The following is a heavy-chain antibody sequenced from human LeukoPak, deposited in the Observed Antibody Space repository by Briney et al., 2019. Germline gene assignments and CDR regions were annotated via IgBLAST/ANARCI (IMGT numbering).Heavy chain of an antibody. CDR3: VRGSSGWYLRAASDI. V-gene: IGHV3-23*01. CDR2: ISGSGGST. Sequence: GGSLRLSCAASGFTFSSYAMSWVRQAPGKGLEWVSAISGSGGSTYYADSVKGRFTISRDNSKNTLYLQMNSLRAEDTAVYYCVRGSSGWYLRAASDIWGQGTMVTVSS. D-gene: IGHD6-19*01. J-gene: IGHJ3*02. CDR1: GFTFSSYA.